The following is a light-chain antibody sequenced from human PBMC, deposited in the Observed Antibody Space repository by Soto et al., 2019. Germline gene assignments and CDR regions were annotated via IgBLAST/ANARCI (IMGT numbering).Light chain of an antibody. CDR1: SSDVGGYNY. V-gene: IGLV2-14*01. CDR3: SSYTSSSTLV. J-gene: IGLJ1*01. CDR2: DVS. Sequence: QSALTQPASVSGSPGQSITISCTGTSSDVGGYNYVSWYQQHPGKAPKLMIYDVSNRPSGVSNRFSGSKSGNTASLTISGLQAEDEADYYCSSYTSSSTLVFGTGTKV.